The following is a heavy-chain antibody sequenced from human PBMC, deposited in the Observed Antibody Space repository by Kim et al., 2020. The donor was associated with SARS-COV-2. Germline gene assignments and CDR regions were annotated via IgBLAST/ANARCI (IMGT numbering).Heavy chain of an antibody. CDR1: GYTFTSYD. J-gene: IGHJ6*02. D-gene: IGHD3-10*01. CDR2: MNPNSGNT. V-gene: IGHV1-8*01. Sequence: ASVKVSCKASGYTFTSYDINWVRQATGQGLEWMGWMNPNSGNTGYAQKFQGRVTMTRNTSISTAYMELSSLRSEDTAVYYCARGSGPMVRGVMSYYYYGMDVWGQGTTVTVSS. CDR3: ARGSGPMVRGVMSYYYYGMDV.